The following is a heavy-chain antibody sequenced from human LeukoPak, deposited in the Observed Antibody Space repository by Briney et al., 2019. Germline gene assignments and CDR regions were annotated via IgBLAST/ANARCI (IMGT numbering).Heavy chain of an antibody. V-gene: IGHV3-11*06. CDR1: GFTFSDYY. CDR2: ISSDSSYI. J-gene: IGHJ4*02. Sequence: EGSLRLSCAASGFTFSDYYMSWIRQAPGEGLEWVSSISSDSSYIYYADSVKGRFTMSRDNAKNSLYLQMNSLRAEDTAVYYCARDNPFDYWGQGTLVTVYS. D-gene: IGHD1-14*01. CDR3: ARDNPFDY.